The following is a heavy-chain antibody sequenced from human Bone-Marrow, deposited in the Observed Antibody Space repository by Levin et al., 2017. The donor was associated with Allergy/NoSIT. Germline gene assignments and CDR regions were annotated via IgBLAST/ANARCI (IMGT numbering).Heavy chain of an antibody. V-gene: IGHV1-69*04. Sequence: ASVKVSCKASGDTFSSYAISWVRQAPGQGLEWMGRITPIVDIPNYAQKFRGRVTITADTSTSTAYMELNSLRSDDTAVYYCAREPAVPYYFDYWGPGTLVTVSS. D-gene: IGHD2-2*01. J-gene: IGHJ4*02. CDR1: GDTFSSYA. CDR3: AREPAVPYYFDY. CDR2: ITPIVDIP.